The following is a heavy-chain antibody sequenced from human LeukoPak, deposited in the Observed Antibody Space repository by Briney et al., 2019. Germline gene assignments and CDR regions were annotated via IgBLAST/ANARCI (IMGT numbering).Heavy chain of an antibody. CDR1: GYSFTSYW. D-gene: IGHD3-22*01. Sequence: GEPLKIPCQGSGYSFTSYWIGWVRQMPGKGLEWMGIIYPGDSDTRYSPSFQGQVTISADKSISTAYLQWSSLKASDTAMYYCASRSEYYYDSSGYLDAFDIWGQGTMVTVSS. J-gene: IGHJ3*02. CDR3: ASRSEYYYDSSGYLDAFDI. V-gene: IGHV5-51*01. CDR2: IYPGDSDT.